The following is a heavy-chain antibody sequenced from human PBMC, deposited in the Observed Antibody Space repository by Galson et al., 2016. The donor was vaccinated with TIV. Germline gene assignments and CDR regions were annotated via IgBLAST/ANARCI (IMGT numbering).Heavy chain of an antibody. CDR1: GGSINSAGYY. CDR3: AGLFFFDTRNVLVGAFDV. V-gene: IGHV4-31*11. Sequence: TLSLTCDVSGGSINSAGYYWSWLRQQSGEGLEWIAYIHSSGITYYNPSLKSRVTLSVETSKSQFSLNLSSVTAADTAVYLCAGLFFFDTRNVLVGAFDVWGHGTMVSVSS. CDR2: IHSSGIT. D-gene: IGHD3-22*01. J-gene: IGHJ3*01.